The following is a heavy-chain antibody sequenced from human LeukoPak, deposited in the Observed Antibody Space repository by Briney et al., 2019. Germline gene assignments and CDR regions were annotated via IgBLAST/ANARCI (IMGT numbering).Heavy chain of an antibody. J-gene: IGHJ4*02. CDR2: ISGRGSGGST. V-gene: IGHV3-23*01. Sequence: GGSLRLSCAASGFTFSSSAMSWVRQAPGKGLEWVSNISGRGSGGSTYYADSVKGRFSISRDNSKNTLYLQMNSLRAEDTAVYYCAKSDYGGTQYYFDYWGQGTLVTVSS. CDR3: AKSDYGGTQYYFDY. D-gene: IGHD4-23*01. CDR1: GFTFSSSA.